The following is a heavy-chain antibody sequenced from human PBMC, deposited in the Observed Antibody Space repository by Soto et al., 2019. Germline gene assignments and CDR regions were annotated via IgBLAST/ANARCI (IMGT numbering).Heavy chain of an antibody. V-gene: IGHV4-59*01. CDR3: ARGSGYDPTPFDY. D-gene: IGHD5-12*01. CDR1: GGSISRYY. CDR2: IYYSGST. J-gene: IGHJ4*02. Sequence: PSETLSLTRSVSGGSISRYYSSLVRQPPGEGLEWIGYIYYSGSTNYNPSLKSRVTISVDTSKNQFSLKLSSVTAADTAVYYCARGSGYDPTPFDYWGQGTLVTVSS.